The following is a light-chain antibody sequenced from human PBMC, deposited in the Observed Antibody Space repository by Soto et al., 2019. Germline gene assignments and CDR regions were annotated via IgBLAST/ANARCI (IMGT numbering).Light chain of an antibody. J-gene: IGLJ3*02. CDR3: CSYAGRFTWV. V-gene: IGLV2-11*01. CDR1: SSDVGAYDY. Sequence: QSALTQPRSVSGSPGQSVTISCTGTSSDVGAYDYVSWYQQRPDKAPKLMIYAVTKRPSGLPDRFSGSKSGYTASLTISGLQAEDEADYYCCSYAGRFTWVFGGGTKLTVL. CDR2: AVT.